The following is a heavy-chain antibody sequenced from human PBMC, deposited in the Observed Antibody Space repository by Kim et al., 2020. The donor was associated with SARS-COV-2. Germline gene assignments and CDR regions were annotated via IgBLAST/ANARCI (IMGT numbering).Heavy chain of an antibody. CDR1: GYTFTSYG. Sequence: ASVKVSCKASGYTFTSYGISWVRQAPGQGLEWMGWISAYNGNTNYAQKLQGRVTMTTDTSTSTAYMELRSLRSDDTAVYYCASSEYDPYYYYGMDVWGQGTTVTVSS. CDR2: ISAYNGNT. J-gene: IGHJ6*02. V-gene: IGHV1-18*01. D-gene: IGHD3-3*01. CDR3: ASSEYDPYYYYGMDV.